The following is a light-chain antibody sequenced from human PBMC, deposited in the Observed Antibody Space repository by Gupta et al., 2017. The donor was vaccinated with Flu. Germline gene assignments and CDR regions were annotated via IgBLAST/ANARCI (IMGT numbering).Light chain of an antibody. J-gene: IGLJ1*01. Sequence: QSAPTQPRSVSGSPGQSVPISCPGTSNDVGGSNRVSWYEQRPGKAPKLILYDVTERPSGVPDRFSGSKSGNTASLTISGLQADDEADYYCSSHAGRVTWVFGTGTTVTVL. CDR2: DVT. V-gene: IGLV2-11*01. CDR3: SSHAGRVTWV. CDR1: SNDVGGSNR.